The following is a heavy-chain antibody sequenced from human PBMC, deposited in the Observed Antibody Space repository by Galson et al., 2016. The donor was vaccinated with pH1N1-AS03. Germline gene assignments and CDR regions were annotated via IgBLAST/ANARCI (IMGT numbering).Heavy chain of an antibody. D-gene: IGHD4-17*01. V-gene: IGHV4-39*01. Sequence: LSLTCTVSGGSISTSSYYWGWIRQPPGKGLEWIGSIYYSGSTYYNPSLKSRVTISVDTSKNQFSLKLSSVTAADTAVYYCARRLYGDYVGWFDPWGQGTLVTVSS. CDR2: IYYSGST. CDR1: GGSISTSSYY. CDR3: ARRLYGDYVGWFDP. J-gene: IGHJ5*02.